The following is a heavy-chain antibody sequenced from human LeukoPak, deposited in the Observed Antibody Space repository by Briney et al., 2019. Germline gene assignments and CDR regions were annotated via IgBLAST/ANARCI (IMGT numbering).Heavy chain of an antibody. CDR2: IWPDGREK. V-gene: IGHV3-7*01. D-gene: IGHD4-17*01. CDR3: ARLLGFVTTFDY. Sequence: PGGSLRLSCGTSGFSFSNSYMSWVRQGPGQGLEWVATIWPDGREKKYMDSLRDRFTISRDNARDLLFLQMNSLSVEDTAVYFCARLLGFVTTFDYWGQGALVTVSS. J-gene: IGHJ4*02. CDR1: GFSFSNSY.